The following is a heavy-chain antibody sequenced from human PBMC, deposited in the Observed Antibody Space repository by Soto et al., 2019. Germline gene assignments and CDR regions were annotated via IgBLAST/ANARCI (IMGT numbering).Heavy chain of an antibody. J-gene: IGHJ4*02. D-gene: IGHD6-13*01. CDR1: GGTFSSYT. CDR3: AKDSIAAAGTDY. Sequence: GSSVKVSCKASGGTFSSYTIAWLRQAPGQGLEWMGEIIPLLGTTNYVETFQGRLTITADASTSTAYMELSSRRSEDTAMYYCAKDSIAAAGTDYWGQGPLVTAPQ. CDR2: IIPLLGTT. V-gene: IGHV1-69*13.